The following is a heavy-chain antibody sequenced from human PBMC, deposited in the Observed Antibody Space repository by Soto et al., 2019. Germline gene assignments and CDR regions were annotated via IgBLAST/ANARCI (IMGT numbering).Heavy chain of an antibody. J-gene: IGHJ4*02. V-gene: IGHV4-4*02. Sequence: QVQLQESGPGLVKPSGTLSLTCAVSGGSISSSNWWSWVRQPPGKGLQWIGEIYHSGSTNYIPSLKGRVHISADKSRHPFSLKLGSVTAADTAVYYCARRWGEGRVDYWGQGTLVNVSS. CDR1: GGSISSSNW. CDR2: IYHSGST. CDR3: ARRWGEGRVDY. D-gene: IGHD3-10*01.